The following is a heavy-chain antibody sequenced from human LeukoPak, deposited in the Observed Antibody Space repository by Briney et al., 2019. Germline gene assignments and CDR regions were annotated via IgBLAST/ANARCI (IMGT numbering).Heavy chain of an antibody. D-gene: IGHD5-18*01. Sequence: PGGSLRLSCAAAGFTFSSYAMSWVRQAPGKGLEWVSAISGSGGSTYYADSVKGRFTISRDNSKNTLYLQMNSLRAEDTAVYYCAKDWGYSYGETYWGQGTLVTVSS. CDR1: GFTFSSYA. J-gene: IGHJ4*02. V-gene: IGHV3-23*01. CDR3: AKDWGYSYGETY. CDR2: ISGSGGST.